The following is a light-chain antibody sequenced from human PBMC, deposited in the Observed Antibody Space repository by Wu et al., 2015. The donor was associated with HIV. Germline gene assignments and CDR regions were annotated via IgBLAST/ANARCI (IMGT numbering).Light chain of an antibody. Sequence: DIQLTQSPTTLSASVGDRVTITCRASQSITTSLAWYQQKPGKAPKLLMYRTSTLDSGVPSRFSGSGSETEFTLTITSLQPDDFATYYCQQYITRWTFGQGTRVEV. CDR3: QQYITRWT. J-gene: IGKJ1*01. CDR1: QSITTS. V-gene: IGKV1-5*03. CDR2: RTS.